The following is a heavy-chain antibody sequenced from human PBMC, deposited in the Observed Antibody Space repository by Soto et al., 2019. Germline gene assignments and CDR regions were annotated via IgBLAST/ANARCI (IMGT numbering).Heavy chain of an antibody. V-gene: IGHV4-30-4*01. D-gene: IGHD1-7*01. J-gene: IGHJ4*02. CDR3: ARAVVPTTAYCDS. CDR2: IFYSGTA. Sequence: LSLTCTVSGGSISSRDHYWTWIRQSPGKGLEWIGYIFYSGTAYSNPSLKSRVTISQDTSKNQFSLSLESVTAADSAIYYCARAVVPTTAYCDSWGQGTLVTVSS. CDR1: GGSISSRDHY.